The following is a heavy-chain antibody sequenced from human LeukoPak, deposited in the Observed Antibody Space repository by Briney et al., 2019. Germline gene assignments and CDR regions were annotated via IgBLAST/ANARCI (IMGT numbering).Heavy chain of an antibody. CDR2: INWYGGGT. CDR3: ARHLTATNTYIFFGLDV. D-gene: IGHD1-26*01. CDR1: GFSYKDYG. V-gene: IGHV3-20*04. J-gene: IGHJ6*02. Sequence: GGSLRLSCAATGFSYKDYGMHWVRQPPGKGLEWVSAINWYGGGTDYADSVKGRFTISRHNAKNSLYVQLSSLRPEDTALYYCARHLTATNTYIFFGLDVWGQGTSVTVSS.